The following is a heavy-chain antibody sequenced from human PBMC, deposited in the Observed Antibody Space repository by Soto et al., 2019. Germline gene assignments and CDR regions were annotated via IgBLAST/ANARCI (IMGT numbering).Heavy chain of an antibody. CDR2: IAAYNGYT. CDR3: ARWTTVTTDPLDT. J-gene: IGHJ3*02. D-gene: IGHD4-17*01. Sequence: ASVKVSCKASGYTFTSYVINWVRQAPGQGLEWMGYIAAYNGYTRYAENFQGRVTMAIDPYTSTASMELRSLRSDDTAIYYCARWTTVTTDPLDTWGQGTMVTVSS. CDR1: GYTFTSYV. V-gene: IGHV1-18*01.